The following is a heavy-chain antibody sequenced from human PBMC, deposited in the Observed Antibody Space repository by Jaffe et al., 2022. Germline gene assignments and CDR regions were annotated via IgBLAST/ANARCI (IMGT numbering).Heavy chain of an antibody. D-gene: IGHD6-19*01. Sequence: EVRLVQSGAAVKKPGESLRISCQGQGSGYTFDYYWIGWVRQMPGKGLEWMGIIYPGDSDTKYSPSFQGQVTMSVDKSISTAYLQWSSLKPSDTAMYYCARLYTNGWYVGYWGQGTLVTVSS. CDR1: GYTFDYYW. CDR2: IYPGDSDT. V-gene: IGHV5-51*03. J-gene: IGHJ4*02. CDR3: ARLYTNGWYVGY.